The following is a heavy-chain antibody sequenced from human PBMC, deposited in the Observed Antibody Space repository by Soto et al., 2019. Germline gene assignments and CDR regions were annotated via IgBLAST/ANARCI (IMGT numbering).Heavy chain of an antibody. V-gene: IGHV3-49*03. CDR1: GFTFGDYA. J-gene: IGHJ6*02. CDR2: IRSKAYGGTT. D-gene: IGHD6-13*01. Sequence: GGSLRLSCTASGFTFGDYAMSWFRQAPGKGLEWVGFIRSKAYGGTTEYAASVKGRFTISRDDSKSIAYLQMNSLKTEDTAVYYCTSSLPRFDSSSWYYYYYYYGMDVWGQGTTVTVSS. CDR3: TSSLPRFDSSSWYYYYYYYGMDV.